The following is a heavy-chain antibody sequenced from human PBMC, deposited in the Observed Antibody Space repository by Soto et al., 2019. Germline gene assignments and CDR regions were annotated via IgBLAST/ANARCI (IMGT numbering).Heavy chain of an antibody. CDR2: IKQDGSEK. D-gene: IGHD3-10*01. V-gene: IGHV3-7*01. CDR3: ARISPTYGFDYYGMDV. Sequence: GSLRLSCAASGFTVSSNYMSWVRQAPGKGLEWVANIKQDGSEKYYVDSVKGRFTISRDNAKNSLYLQMNSLRAEDTAVYYCARISPTYGFDYYGMDVWGQGTTVTVSS. CDR1: GFTVSSNY. J-gene: IGHJ6*02.